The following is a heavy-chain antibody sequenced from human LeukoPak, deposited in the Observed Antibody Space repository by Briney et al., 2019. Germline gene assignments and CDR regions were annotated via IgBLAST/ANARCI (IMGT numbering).Heavy chain of an antibody. V-gene: IGHV3-23*01. Sequence: GGSLRLSCAASGFTFDDYGMSWVRQAPGKGLEWVSAINTSGGRTYYADYVKGRFTISRDNSKNTLYLQMNSLRAEDTAIYYCAKNGDRGAYCSGGSCYSYFYYYMDAWGKGTTVTISS. J-gene: IGHJ6*03. D-gene: IGHD2-15*01. CDR1: GFTFDDYG. CDR3: AKNGDRGAYCSGGSCYSYFYYYMDA. CDR2: INTSGGRT.